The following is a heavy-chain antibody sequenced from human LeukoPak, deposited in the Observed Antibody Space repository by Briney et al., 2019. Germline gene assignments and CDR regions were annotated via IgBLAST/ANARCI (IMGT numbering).Heavy chain of an antibody. Sequence: GGSLRLSCAASGFTFSSYGMHWVRQAPGKGLERVAFIRYDGSNKYYADSVKGSFTISRDNSKNTLYLQMNSQRAEDTAVYYCAKDMIAVAGSSFDYWGQGTLVTVSS. CDR1: GFTFSSYG. CDR3: AKDMIAVAGSSFDY. D-gene: IGHD6-19*01. J-gene: IGHJ4*02. CDR2: IRYDGSNK. V-gene: IGHV3-30*02.